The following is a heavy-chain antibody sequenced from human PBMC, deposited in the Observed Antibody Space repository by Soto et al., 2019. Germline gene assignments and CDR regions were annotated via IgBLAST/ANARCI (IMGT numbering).Heavy chain of an antibody. Sequence: GGSLRLSCAASGFTFITYYMTWVRQAPGKGLEWVSVINSAGGSTYYADSVKGRFTISKDNSKNTLYLQMNSLRVDDTAVYYCAKQLGDYYAMEVWGPGTTVPLSS. V-gene: IGHV3-23*03. CDR3: AKQLGDYYAMEV. D-gene: IGHD3-16*01. CDR2: INSAGGST. J-gene: IGHJ6*02. CDR1: GFTFITYY.